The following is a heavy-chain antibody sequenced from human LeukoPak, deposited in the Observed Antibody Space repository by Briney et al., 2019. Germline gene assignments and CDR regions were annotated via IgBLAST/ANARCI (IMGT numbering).Heavy chain of an antibody. D-gene: IGHD1-26*01. Sequence: KTSETLSLTCTVSGGSISSYYWSWIRQPPGKGLEWNGYIYYSGSTNYNPSLKSRVTISVDTSKNQFSLKLSSVTAADTAVYYCARDSGGVVGATPWFDPWGQGTLVTVSS. CDR1: GGSISSYY. CDR3: ARDSGGVVGATPWFDP. V-gene: IGHV4-59*01. J-gene: IGHJ5*02. CDR2: IYYSGST.